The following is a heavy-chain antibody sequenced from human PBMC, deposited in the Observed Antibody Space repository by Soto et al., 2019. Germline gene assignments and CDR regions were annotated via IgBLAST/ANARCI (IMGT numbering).Heavy chain of an antibody. CDR3: ARGKGIAAAGPWWFDP. J-gene: IGHJ5*02. CDR1: GGSISSYY. Sequence: PSETLSLTCTVSGGSISSYYWSWIRQPAGKGLEWIGRIYTSGSTNYNPSLKSRVTMSVDTSKNQFSLKLSSVTAADTAVYYCARGKGIAAAGPWWFDPWGQGTLVTVSS. D-gene: IGHD6-13*01. CDR2: IYTSGST. V-gene: IGHV4-4*07.